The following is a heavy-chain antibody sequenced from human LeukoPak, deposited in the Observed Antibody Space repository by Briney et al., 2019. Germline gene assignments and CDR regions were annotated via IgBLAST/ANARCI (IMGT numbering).Heavy chain of an antibody. D-gene: IGHD3-3*01. CDR3: ARDLVYDFWSGSRESDY. CDR2: ISAYNGNT. J-gene: IGHJ4*02. Sequence: ASVTVSCKASGYTFTSYGISWVRQAPGQGLEWMGWISAYNGNTNYAQKLQGRVTMTTDTSTSTAYMELRSLRSDDTAVYYCARDLVYDFWSGSRESDYWGQGTLVTVSS. V-gene: IGHV1-18*01. CDR1: GYTFTSYG.